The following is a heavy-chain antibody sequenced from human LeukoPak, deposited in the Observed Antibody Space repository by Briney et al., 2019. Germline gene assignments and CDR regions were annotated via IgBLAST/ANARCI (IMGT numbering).Heavy chain of an antibody. D-gene: IGHD2/OR15-2a*01. V-gene: IGHV3-33*01. Sequence: GGSLRLSCAASGFTFSNYGMHWVRQAPGKGLEWVAVILSDGSQEFYADAVKGRITISRDNSKNTLYLQMNSLRAEDTAVYYCLTIVETTFDAFDIWGQGTMVTVSS. CDR3: LTIVETTFDAFDI. CDR1: GFTFSNYG. J-gene: IGHJ3*02. CDR2: ILSDGSQE.